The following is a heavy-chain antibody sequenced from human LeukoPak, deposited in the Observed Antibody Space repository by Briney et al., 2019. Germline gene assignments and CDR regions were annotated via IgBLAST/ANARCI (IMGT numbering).Heavy chain of an antibody. Sequence: GWALRLSCAASGFTFSSYSMNWVRQAPGKGLDGVSSISHSRSYIHYADSVKGRFTISRDNARKSLYLQMNSLRAEDTAVYYCARDRYDGSGFDYWGQGTLVTVSS. D-gene: IGHD3-10*01. J-gene: IGHJ4*02. CDR2: ISHSRSYI. V-gene: IGHV3-21*01. CDR1: GFTFSSYS. CDR3: ARDRYDGSGFDY.